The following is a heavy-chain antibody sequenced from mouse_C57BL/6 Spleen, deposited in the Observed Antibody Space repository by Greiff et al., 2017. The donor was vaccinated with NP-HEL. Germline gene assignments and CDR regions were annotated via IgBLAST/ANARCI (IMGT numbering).Heavy chain of an antibody. V-gene: IGHV1-69*02. Sequence: QVQLQQPGAELVKPGSSVKLSCKASGYTFTSYWIHWVKQRPGQGLEWIGNIDPSDSSTNYNEKFKNKATLTVDKSSSTGYMQLSRLTSEDSAVYYSARDGYYFDYRGEETTLTVSS. D-gene: IGHD2-3*01. CDR2: IDPSDSST. CDR3: ARDGYYFDY. CDR1: GYTFTSYW. J-gene: IGHJ2*01.